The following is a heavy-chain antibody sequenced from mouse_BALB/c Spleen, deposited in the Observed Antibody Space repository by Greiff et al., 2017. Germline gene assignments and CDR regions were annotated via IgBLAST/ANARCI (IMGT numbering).Heavy chain of an antibody. CDR2: ISSGGSYT. CDR1: GFTFSSYT. V-gene: IGHV5-6-4*01. CDR3: TREEDSSYYSMDY. Sequence: EVKLMESGGGLVKPGGSLKLSCAASGFTFSSYTMSWVSQTPERRLEWVATISSGGSYTYYPDSVKGRFTISRDNAKNTLYLQMSSLKSEDTAMYYCTREEDSSYYSMDYWGQGTSVTVSS. D-gene: IGHD1-2*01. J-gene: IGHJ4*01.